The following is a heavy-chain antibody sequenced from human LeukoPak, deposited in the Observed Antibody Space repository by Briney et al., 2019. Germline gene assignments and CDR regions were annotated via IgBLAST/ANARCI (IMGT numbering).Heavy chain of an antibody. CDR3: ARELSVVVVPAARGWFAP. CDR1: GGTFSSYA. V-gene: IGHV1-69*05. D-gene: IGHD2-2*01. Sequence: ASVKVSCKASGGTFSSYAISGVRQAPGKGREWMGGIIPIFGTANYAQKLEGRVKITTDDSTSTAYMELRSLRSEDTAVYYCARELSVVVVPAARGWFAPWGEGPLVSVFS. J-gene: IGHJ5*02. CDR2: IIPIFGTA.